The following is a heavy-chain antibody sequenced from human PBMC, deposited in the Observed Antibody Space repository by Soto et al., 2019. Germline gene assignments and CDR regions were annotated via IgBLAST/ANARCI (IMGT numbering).Heavy chain of an antibody. CDR3: AKGSIEYSASVDH. CDR2: ISARGGSL. D-gene: IGHD5-12*01. V-gene: IGHV3-23*01. J-gene: IGHJ4*02. Sequence: EVQLLESGGGLVQPGGSLRLACTASGFSFSSYAMVWVRQAPGKGLGWVSVISARGGSLYFADSVKGRFTISRDNSKNVLSMEMNNLRAGVTATYCCAKGSIEYSASVDHWGPGTLVLVSS. CDR1: GFSFSSYA.